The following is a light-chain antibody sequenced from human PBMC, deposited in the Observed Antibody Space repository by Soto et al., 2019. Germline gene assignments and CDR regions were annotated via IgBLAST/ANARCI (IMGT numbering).Light chain of an antibody. CDR3: QTWVTGSFVV. CDR2: VNSDGTH. CDR1: SGHSTYA. V-gene: IGLV4-69*01. J-gene: IGLJ2*01. Sequence: VLTQSPSASASLGASVKLTCTLSSGHSTYAIAWQQQQPGKGPRYLMRVNSDGTHTKGDGIPDRFSGSSSGTERYLTISSLQSEDEADYYCQTWVTGSFVVFGGGTKLTVL.